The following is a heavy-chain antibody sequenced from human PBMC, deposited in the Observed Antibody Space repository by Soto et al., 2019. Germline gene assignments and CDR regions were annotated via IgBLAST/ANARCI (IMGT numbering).Heavy chain of an antibody. D-gene: IGHD3-10*01. J-gene: IGHJ6*02. V-gene: IGHV4-59*01. CDR3: ARHPGEISPNNYGSGSYSQPFYYYYGMDV. CDR2: IYYSGST. CDR1: GGSISTYY. Sequence: PSETLSLTCTVSGGSISTYYWTWIRQPPGKGLEWIGYIYYSGSTNYNPSLKSRVTISVDTSKNQFSLKLSSVTAADTAVYYCARHPGEISPNNYGSGSYSQPFYYYYGMDVWGQGTTVTVSS.